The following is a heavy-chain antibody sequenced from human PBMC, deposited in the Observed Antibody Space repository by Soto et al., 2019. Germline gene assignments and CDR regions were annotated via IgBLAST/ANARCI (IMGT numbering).Heavy chain of an antibody. CDR3: ARDNCSDGSCLFWN. D-gene: IGHD2-15*01. Sequence: GGSLRLSCAASGFTVISEYMSWVRQAPGKGLEWVSIIYSGGSTFYADSVKGRFTISRDNYKNTVYLQMNSLRVEDTAVYYCARDNCSDGSCLFWNWGQGTQVTVSS. CDR1: GFTVISEY. J-gene: IGHJ4*02. V-gene: IGHV3-66*01. CDR2: IYSGGST.